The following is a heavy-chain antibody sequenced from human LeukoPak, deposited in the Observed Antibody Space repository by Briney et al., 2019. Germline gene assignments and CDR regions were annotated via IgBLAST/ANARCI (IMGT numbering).Heavy chain of an antibody. J-gene: IGHJ4*02. CDR1: GFTFSSYA. CDR3: ARSSIVVGFDY. Sequence: QSGGSLRLSCAASGFTFSSYAMHWVRQAPGKGLEWVAVISYDGSSKYYADSVKGRFTISRDNSKNTLYLQMNSLRAEDTAVYYCARSSIVVGFDYWGQGTLVTVSS. D-gene: IGHD3-22*01. CDR2: ISYDGSSK. V-gene: IGHV3-30-3*01.